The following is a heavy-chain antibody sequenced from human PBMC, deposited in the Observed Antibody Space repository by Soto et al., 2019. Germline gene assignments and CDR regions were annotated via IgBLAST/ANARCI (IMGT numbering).Heavy chain of an antibody. Sequence: SLRLSCAASGFTFSNYWVGWVRQAPGKGLEWVGNIEKHGSEQYYVDSVRGRFTISRDNAKNSLYLQMDSLRAEDSAVYYCVRDVSRFSDYWGQGTVVTVSS. CDR1: GFTFSNYW. CDR2: IEKHGSEQ. D-gene: IGHD3-3*01. V-gene: IGHV3-7*03. J-gene: IGHJ4*02. CDR3: VRDVSRFSDY.